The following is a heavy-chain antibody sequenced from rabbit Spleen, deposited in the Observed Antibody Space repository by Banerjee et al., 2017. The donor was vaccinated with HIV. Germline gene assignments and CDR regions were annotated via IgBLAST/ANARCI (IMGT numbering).Heavy chain of an antibody. CDR3: AREGEGGDSSYGMDL. J-gene: IGHJ6*01. Sequence: EQLVESGGGLVQPAGSLTLTCKASGFSFSDRDVMCWVRQAPGKGLEWIGCIRTNNDNIKYASWVNGRFTISKTSSTTVTLQMTSLTAADTATYFCAREGEGGDSSYGMDLWGPGTLVTVS. V-gene: IGHV1S45*01. D-gene: IGHD7-1*01. CDR2: IRTNNDNI. CDR1: GFSFSDRDV.